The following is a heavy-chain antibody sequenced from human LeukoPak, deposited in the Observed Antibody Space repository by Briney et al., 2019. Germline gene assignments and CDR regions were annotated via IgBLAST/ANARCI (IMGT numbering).Heavy chain of an antibody. J-gene: IGHJ6*03. CDR3: ARGYSSSWYVYYYHMDV. D-gene: IGHD6-13*01. Sequence: SQTLSLTCAISGDSVSSNSAAWNWIRQSPSRGLEWLGRTYYRSKWYNDYAVSVKSRITINPDTSKNQFSLQLNSVTPEDTAVYYCARGYSSSWYVYYYHMDVWGKGTTVTVSS. V-gene: IGHV6-1*01. CDR1: GDSVSSNSAA. CDR2: TYYRSKWYN.